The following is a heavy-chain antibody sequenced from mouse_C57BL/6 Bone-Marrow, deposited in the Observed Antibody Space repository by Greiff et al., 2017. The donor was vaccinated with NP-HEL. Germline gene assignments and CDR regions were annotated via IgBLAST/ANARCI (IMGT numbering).Heavy chain of an antibody. J-gene: IGHJ1*03. CDR2: IRNKANGYTT. CDR3: ARYSGYFDV. V-gene: IGHV7-3*01. Sequence: EVKLVESGGGLVQPGGSLSLSCAASGFTFTDYYMSWVRQPPGKALEWLGFIRNKANGYTTEYSASVKGRFTISRDNSQSILYLQMNALRAEYSATYYCARYSGYFDVWGTGTTVTVSS. CDR1: GFTFTDYY.